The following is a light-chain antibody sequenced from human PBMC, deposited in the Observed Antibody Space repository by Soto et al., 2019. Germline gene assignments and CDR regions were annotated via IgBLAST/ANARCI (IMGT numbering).Light chain of an antibody. CDR1: QTISSY. Sequence: DIQMTQSPSSLAASVGDRVTITCRASQTISSYLNWYQQKPGKAPKLLIYGASSLQSGVPSRFSGCGSRTDFTLTISSLQPEDFATDYCQQSYSTPGTFGQGTRVEIK. J-gene: IGKJ1*01. CDR2: GAS. V-gene: IGKV1-39*01. CDR3: QQSYSTPGT.